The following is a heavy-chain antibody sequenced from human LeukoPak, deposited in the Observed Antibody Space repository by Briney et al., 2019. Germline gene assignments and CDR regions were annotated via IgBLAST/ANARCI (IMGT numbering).Heavy chain of an antibody. D-gene: IGHD1-1*01. CDR1: GFTFSRSW. CDR2: IKQDGSEK. Sequence: GGSLRLSCAASGFTFSRSWMRWVRQVRGKGLEWVANIKQDGSEKYYVDSVKGRFTISRDNTQNSLYLQMNSLRAEDTAVYYCARDLSTTAPTYWGQGTLVTVSS. V-gene: IGHV3-7*03. CDR3: ARDLSTTAPTY. J-gene: IGHJ4*02.